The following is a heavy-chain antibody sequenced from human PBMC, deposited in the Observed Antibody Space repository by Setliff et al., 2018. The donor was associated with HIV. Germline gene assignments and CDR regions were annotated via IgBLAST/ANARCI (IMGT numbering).Heavy chain of an antibody. CDR3: ARLPRGPWRWDY. V-gene: IGHV4-4*07. D-gene: IGHD5-12*01. CDR2: IYGSGIT. CDR1: GGSITNHY. J-gene: IGHJ4*02. Sequence: SETLSLTCTVSGGSITNHYWSWIRQPAGKGLEWIGRIYGSGITSYNPSLQRPVTISLDTSKIEFSLTLKSVTAADTAIYYCARLPRGPWRWDYWGQGMLVTV.